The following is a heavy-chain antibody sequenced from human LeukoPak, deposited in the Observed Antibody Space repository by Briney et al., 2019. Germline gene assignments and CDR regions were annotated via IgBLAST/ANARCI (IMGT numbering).Heavy chain of an antibody. CDR1: GFTFSTST. D-gene: IGHD6-19*01. Sequence: GGSLRLSCTASGFTFSTSTMNWVRQAPGKGLQWVSGISGDGAGRSYADSVKGRFSISRDNSKNTLFLQMNSLRAEDTALYYCTKGDRFNGWQVWGLGTLVAVSS. J-gene: IGHJ4*02. CDR2: ISGDGAGR. V-gene: IGHV3-23*01. CDR3: TKGDRFNGWQV.